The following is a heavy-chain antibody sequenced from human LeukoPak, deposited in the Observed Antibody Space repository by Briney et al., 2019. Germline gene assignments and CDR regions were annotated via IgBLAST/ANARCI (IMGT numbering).Heavy chain of an antibody. Sequence: GASVKVSCKASGYTFTSYDINWVRQAPGQGLEWMGWMNPNSGNTGYAQKFQGRVTMTRNTSISTAYMELSSLRSEDTAVYYCARVFLLVTMIVVVINIQLKDAFDIWGQGTMVTVSS. CDR1: GYTFTSYD. CDR3: ARVFLLVTMIVVVINIQLKDAFDI. J-gene: IGHJ3*02. V-gene: IGHV1-8*01. D-gene: IGHD3-22*01. CDR2: MNPNSGNT.